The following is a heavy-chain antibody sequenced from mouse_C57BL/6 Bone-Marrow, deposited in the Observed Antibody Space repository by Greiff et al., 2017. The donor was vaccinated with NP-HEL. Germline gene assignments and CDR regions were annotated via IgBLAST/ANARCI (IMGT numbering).Heavy chain of an antibody. CDR1: GFTFSDYG. CDR2: ISSGGDYI. D-gene: IGHD2-1*01. V-gene: IGHV5-9-1*02. J-gene: IGHJ4*01. CDR3: TRGELLGDY. Sequence: EVQLVESGGGLVQPGGSLKLSCAASGFTFSDYGMAWVRQAPRKGPEWVAYISSGGDYIYYADTVKGRFTISRDNARNTLYLQMSSLKSEDTAMYYCTRGELLGDYWGQGTSVTVSS.